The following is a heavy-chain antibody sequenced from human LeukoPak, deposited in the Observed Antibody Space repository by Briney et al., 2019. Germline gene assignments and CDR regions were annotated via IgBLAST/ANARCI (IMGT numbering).Heavy chain of an antibody. CDR1: GGTFSSYA. CDR3: ATAYYGGNGNYFDY. Sequence: ASVKVSCKASGGTFSSYAISWVRQAPGQGLEWMGGIIPIFGTANYAQKFQGRVTITADESTSTAYMELSSLRSEDTAVYYCATAYYGGNGNYFDYWGQGTLVTVSS. V-gene: IGHV1-69*13. J-gene: IGHJ4*02. D-gene: IGHD4-23*01. CDR2: IIPIFGTA.